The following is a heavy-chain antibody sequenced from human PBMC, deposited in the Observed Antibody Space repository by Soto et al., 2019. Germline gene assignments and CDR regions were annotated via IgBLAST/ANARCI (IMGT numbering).Heavy chain of an antibody. CDR2: IRQDGSET. CDR1: GFVFGNYW. V-gene: IGHV3-7*01. J-gene: IGHJ4*02. CDR3: TRDWDS. Sequence: QLVESGGGLGQPGGCLRLSCAASGFVFGNYWMSWARQAPGKGLEWVAVIRQDGSETHYVGSVRGRFTISRDNAKNSLYLQMNSLGVDDTAVYYCTRDWDSWGQGTLVTGSS.